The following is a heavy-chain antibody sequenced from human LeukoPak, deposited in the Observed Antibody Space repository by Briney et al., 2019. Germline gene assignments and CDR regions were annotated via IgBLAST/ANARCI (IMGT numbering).Heavy chain of an antibody. V-gene: IGHV4-59*01. CDR1: GGSISSYY. J-gene: IGHJ5*02. CDR2: IYYSGST. CDR3: ARGSSSYNWNFIMFSYWFDP. Sequence: TSETLSLTCTVSGGSISSYYWSWIRQPPGKGLEWIGYIYYSGSTNYNPSLKSRVTISVDTSKNQFSLKLSSVTAADTAVYYCARGSSSYNWNFIMFSYWFDPWGQGTLVTVSS. D-gene: IGHD1-7*01.